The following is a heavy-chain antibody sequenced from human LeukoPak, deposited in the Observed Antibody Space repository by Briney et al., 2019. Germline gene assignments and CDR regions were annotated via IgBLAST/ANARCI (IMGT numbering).Heavy chain of an antibody. CDR3: AREGGVARPGLDY. V-gene: IGHV4-59*11. D-gene: IGHD6-6*01. J-gene: IGHJ4*02. CDR1: GGSISNHY. CDR2: IYSSGST. Sequence: PSETLSLTCSVSGGSISNHYWSWIRQAPGKTLEYIGNIYSSGSTYYNPSLKSRLTISLDTSQNQFSLRLTSVGAADTAVYYCAREGGVARPGLDYWGQGILVAVSS.